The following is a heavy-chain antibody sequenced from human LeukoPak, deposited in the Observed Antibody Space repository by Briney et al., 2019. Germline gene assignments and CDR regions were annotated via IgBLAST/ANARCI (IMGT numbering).Heavy chain of an antibody. J-gene: IGHJ4*02. Sequence: ASVKVSCKASGYTFTGYYMHWVRQASGQGLEWMGWINPNSGGTNYAQKFQGRVTMTRDTSISTAYMELSRLRSGDTAVYYCARSRTYCGGDCYVSMYYWGQGTLVTVSS. CDR1: GYTFTGYY. V-gene: IGHV1-2*02. CDR2: INPNSGGT. CDR3: ARSRTYCGGDCYVSMYY. D-gene: IGHD2-21*01.